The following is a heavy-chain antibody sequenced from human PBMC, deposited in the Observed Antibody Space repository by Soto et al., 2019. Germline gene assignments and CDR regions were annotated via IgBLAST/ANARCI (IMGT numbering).Heavy chain of an antibody. CDR2: LNPNSGGT. V-gene: IGHV1-2*02. J-gene: IGHJ4*02. CDR3: ARRKGHYYDSSGYHYDFDY. CDR1: GYTFTDYY. D-gene: IGHD3-22*01. Sequence: ASVKVSCKASGYTFTDYYVHWVRQAPGQGLEWMGWLNPNSGGTKSAQKFQGRVTMTRDSYISTAFMELSRLRSDDTAVYYCARRKGHYYDSSGYHYDFDYLGQGTLVTVSS.